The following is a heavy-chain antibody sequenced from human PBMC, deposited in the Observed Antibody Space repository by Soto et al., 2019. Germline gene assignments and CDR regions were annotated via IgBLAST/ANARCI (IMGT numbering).Heavy chain of an antibody. CDR1: GGSISSGDYY. CDR3: ARVSGDYDWSAYYYGMDV. V-gene: IGHV4-30-4*01. CDR2: IYYSGST. J-gene: IGHJ6*02. D-gene: IGHD4-17*01. Sequence: SETLSLTCTVSGGSISSGDYYWSWIRQPPGKGLEWIGYIYYSGSTYYNPSLKSRVTISVDTSKNQFSLKLSSVTAADTAVFYCARVSGDYDWSAYYYGMDVWGQGTTVIVSS.